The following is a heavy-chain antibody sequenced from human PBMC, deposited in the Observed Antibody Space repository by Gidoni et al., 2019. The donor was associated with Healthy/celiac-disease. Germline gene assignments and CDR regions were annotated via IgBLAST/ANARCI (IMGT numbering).Heavy chain of an antibody. D-gene: IGHD2-2*01. CDR2: INHSGST. CDR3: ARGGVVPAAMPPHPYYYYYGMDV. J-gene: IGHJ6*02. V-gene: IGHV4-34*01. CDR1: GGSFSGYY. Sequence: QVQLQQWGAGLLKPSETLSLTCAVYGGSFSGYYWSWIRQPPGKGLEWIGEINHSGSTNYNPSLKSRVTISVDTSKNQFSLKLSSVTAADTAVYYCARGGVVPAAMPPHPYYYYYGMDVWGQGTTVTVSS.